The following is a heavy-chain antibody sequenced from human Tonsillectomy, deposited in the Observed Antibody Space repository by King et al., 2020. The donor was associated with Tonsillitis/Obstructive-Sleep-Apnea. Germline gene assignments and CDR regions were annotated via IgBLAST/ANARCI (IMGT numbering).Heavy chain of an antibody. J-gene: IGHJ4*02. D-gene: IGHD3-16*01. V-gene: IGHV3-33*01. CDR2: IWYDGSNT. CDR1: GFTFSSYG. CDR3: ARAPNYVRGTPGY. Sequence: VQLVESGGGVVQPGRSLRLSCTASGFTFSSYGMHWVRQAPGKGLEWVAIIWYDGSNTYYADSVKGRFTIARDNSKNTLYLQMNSLRAEDTAVYYCARAPNYVRGTPGYWGQGTLVTVSS.